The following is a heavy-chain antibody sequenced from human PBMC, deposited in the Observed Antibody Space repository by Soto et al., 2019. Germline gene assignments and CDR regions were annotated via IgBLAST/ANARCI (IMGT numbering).Heavy chain of an antibody. CDR2: IIPIFGTA. CDR3: ARDGYGGNRESDY. V-gene: IGHV1-69*13. Sequence: SVKVSCKASGGTFSSYAISWVRQAPGQGLEWMGGIIPIFGTANYAQKFQGRVTITADESTSTAYMELSSLRSEDTAVYYCARDGYGGNRESDYWGQGTLVTVSS. D-gene: IGHD4-17*01. CDR1: GGTFSSYA. J-gene: IGHJ4*02.